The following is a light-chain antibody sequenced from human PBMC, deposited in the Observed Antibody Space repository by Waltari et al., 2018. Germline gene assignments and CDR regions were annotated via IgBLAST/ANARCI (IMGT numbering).Light chain of an antibody. CDR1: SSDVGGYDY. Sequence: QSALTQPRSVSGSPGQSVTISCTGTSSDVGGYDYVSWYQHPPGKAPKLMLCAVTKRPSGVPDRFSGSKSGNTASLTISGLQAEDEADYYCCSYAGSYTHVVFGGGTKLTVL. CDR2: AVT. J-gene: IGLJ2*01. CDR3: CSYAGSYTHVV. V-gene: IGLV2-11*01.